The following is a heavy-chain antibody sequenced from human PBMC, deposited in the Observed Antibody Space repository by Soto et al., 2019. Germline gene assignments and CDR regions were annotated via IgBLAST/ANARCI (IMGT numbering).Heavy chain of an antibody. D-gene: IGHD3-3*01. Sequence: PGGSLRLSCAASGFTFSNAWMSWVRQAPGKGLEWVGRIKSKTDGGTTDYAAPVKGRFTISRDDSKNTLYLQMNSLKTEDTAVYYCTRLYYDFWSGYWNAFDYRCQGTLVTVSS. V-gene: IGHV3-15*01. CDR3: TRLYYDFWSGYWNAFDY. CDR1: GFTFSNAW. CDR2: IKSKTDGGTT. J-gene: IGHJ4*02.